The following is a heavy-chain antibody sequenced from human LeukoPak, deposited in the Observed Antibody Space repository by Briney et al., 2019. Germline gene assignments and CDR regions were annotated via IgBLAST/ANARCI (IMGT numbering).Heavy chain of an antibody. V-gene: IGHV5-51*01. CDR2: IYPGDSDT. CDR1: GYSFTSYW. CDR3: ARSWGYCSSTSCYNYYYYYMDV. Sequence: GESLKISCKGSGYSFTSYWIGWVRQMPGKGLGWMGIIYPGDSDTRYSPSFQGQVTISADKSISTAYLQWSSLKASDTAMYYCARSWGYCSSTSCYNYYYYYMDVWGKGTTVTVSS. J-gene: IGHJ6*03. D-gene: IGHD2-2*02.